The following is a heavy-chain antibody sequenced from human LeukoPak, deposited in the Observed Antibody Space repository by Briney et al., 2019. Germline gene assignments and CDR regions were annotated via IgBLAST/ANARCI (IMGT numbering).Heavy chain of an antibody. Sequence: QSGGSLRLSCAASGFTFSSYGMHWVRQAPGKGLEWVALISNDAGNYYYADSVKGRFTISRDNAKNSLYLQMNSLRAEDTAVYYCARDRFCGGDCSYFDYWGQGTLVTVSS. CDR3: ARDRFCGGDCSYFDY. D-gene: IGHD2-21*02. J-gene: IGHJ4*02. V-gene: IGHV3-30*03. CDR2: ISNDAGNY. CDR1: GFTFSSYG.